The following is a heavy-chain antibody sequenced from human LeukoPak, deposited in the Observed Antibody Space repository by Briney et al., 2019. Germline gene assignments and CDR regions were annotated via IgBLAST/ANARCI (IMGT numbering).Heavy chain of an antibody. V-gene: IGHV4-4*02. Sequence: SGTLSLTCAVSGASISDTHWWSWVRQPPGKGLEWIGEIYKGGSPNYNPSLRSRVAISEDKFKNQFLLKLTSVTAADAAVYYCARDPHTSNQPDYWGQGTLVTVSS. CDR3: ARDPHTSNQPDY. D-gene: IGHD2-2*01. J-gene: IGHJ4*02. CDR2: IYKGGSP. CDR1: GASISDTHW.